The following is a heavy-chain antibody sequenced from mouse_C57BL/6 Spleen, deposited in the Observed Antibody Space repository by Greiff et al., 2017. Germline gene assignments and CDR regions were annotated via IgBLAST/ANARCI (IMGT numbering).Heavy chain of an antibody. CDR2: INPSNGGT. CDR1: GYTFTSYW. V-gene: IGHV1-53*01. D-gene: IGHD1-2*01. Sequence: VQLQQPGTELVKPGASVKLSCKASGYTFTSYWMHWVKQRPGQGLEWIGNINPSNGGTNYNEKFKSKATLTVDKASSTAYMQLSSRTSEDSAVYYCATYGYDPAWFAYWGQGTLVTVSA. CDR3: ATYGYDPAWFAY. J-gene: IGHJ3*01.